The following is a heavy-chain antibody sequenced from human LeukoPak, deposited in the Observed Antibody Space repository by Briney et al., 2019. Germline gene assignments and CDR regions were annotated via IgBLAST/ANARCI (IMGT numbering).Heavy chain of an antibody. J-gene: IGHJ4*02. D-gene: IGHD2/OR15-2a*01. CDR3: AKDAIYEGREIDY. CDR1: GFTFSTYD. V-gene: IGHV3-23*01. Sequence: PGGSLRLFCAASGFTFSTYDMRWVRQAPGEGLEWVSAIGGNGVIKHYAVSVKGRFTISRDNSKNTLYLQMRSLRVEDAAVYYCAKDAIYEGREIDYWGQGTLVTVSS. CDR2: IGGNGVIK.